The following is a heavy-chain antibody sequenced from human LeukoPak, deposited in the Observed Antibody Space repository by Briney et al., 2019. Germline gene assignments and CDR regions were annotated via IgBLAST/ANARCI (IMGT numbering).Heavy chain of an antibody. D-gene: IGHD1-26*01. J-gene: IGHJ4*02. Sequence: PGGSLRLSCAASGFTFSNSAMSWVRQAPGKGLEWVGRIKSKTDGGTTDYAAPVKGRFTISRDDSKNTLYLQMNSLKTEDTAVYYCTTDVLSGSYWGYYFDYWGQGTLVTVSS. CDR2: IKSKTDGGTT. CDR1: GFTFSNSA. V-gene: IGHV3-15*01. CDR3: TTDVLSGSYWGYYFDY.